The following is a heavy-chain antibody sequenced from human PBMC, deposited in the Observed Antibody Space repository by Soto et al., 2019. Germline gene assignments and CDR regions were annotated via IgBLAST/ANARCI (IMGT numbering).Heavy chain of an antibody. D-gene: IGHD3-10*01. CDR1: GGTFSSYG. V-gene: IGHV3-30*18. CDR2: ISYDGSNK. CDR3: AKGGGSGSYSLDY. J-gene: IGHJ4*02. Sequence: QVQLVQSGAEVKKPGSSVKVSCKASGGTFSSYGMHWVRQAPGKGLEWVAVISYDGSNKYYADSVKGRFTISRDNSKNTLYLQMNSLRAEDTAVYYCAKGGGSGSYSLDYWGQGTLVTVSS.